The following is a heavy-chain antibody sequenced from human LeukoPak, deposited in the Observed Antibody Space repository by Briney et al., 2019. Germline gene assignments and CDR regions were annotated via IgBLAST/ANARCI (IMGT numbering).Heavy chain of an antibody. CDR1: GFTFSSYS. Sequence: PGGSLRLSCAASGFTFSSYSMNWVRQAPGKGLEWVSSISGSSRHIYYGDSVKGRFTISRDNDKNSLYLQMNSLRAEDTAVYYCARDLRTYGDRDRDWGQGTLVTVSS. V-gene: IGHV3-21*06. J-gene: IGHJ4*02. D-gene: IGHD4-17*01. CDR3: ARDLRTYGDRDRD. CDR2: ISGSSRHI.